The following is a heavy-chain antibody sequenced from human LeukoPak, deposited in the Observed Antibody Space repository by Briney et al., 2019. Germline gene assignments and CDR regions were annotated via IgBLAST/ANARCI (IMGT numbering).Heavy chain of an antibody. CDR1: GFTFSSYA. CDR2: ISYDGSNK. V-gene: IGHV3-30-3*01. D-gene: IGHD3-16*02. J-gene: IGHJ4*02. Sequence: GGSLRLSCAASGFTFSSYAMHWVRQAPGKGLEWVAVISYDGSNKYYADSVKGRFTISRDNSKNTLYLQMNSLRAEDTAVYYCARDTYDYVWGSYRYPFDYWGQGTLVTVSS. CDR3: ARDTYDYVWGSYRYPFDY.